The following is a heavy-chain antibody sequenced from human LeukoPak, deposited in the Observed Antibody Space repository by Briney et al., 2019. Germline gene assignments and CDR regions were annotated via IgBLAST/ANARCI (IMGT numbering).Heavy chain of an antibody. D-gene: IGHD4-17*01. CDR2: ITRSSSYI. Sequence: GGSLRLSCAASGFTFSTYSMNWVRRAPGKGLEWVSSITRSSSYIYYADSVKGRFTIARDNAKNSLYLQMNSLRAEDTALYYCAREGTTVTPTYYYYMDVWGKGTTVTVSS. CDR3: AREGTTVTPTYYYYMDV. CDR1: GFTFSTYS. V-gene: IGHV3-21*04. J-gene: IGHJ6*03.